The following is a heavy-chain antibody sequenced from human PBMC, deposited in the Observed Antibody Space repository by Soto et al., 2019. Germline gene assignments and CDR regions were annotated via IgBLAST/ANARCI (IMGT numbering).Heavy chain of an antibody. J-gene: IGHJ6*02. CDR1: GYTFTSYG. Sequence: ASVKVSCKASGYTFTSYGISWVRQAPGQGLEWMGWISAYNGNTNYAQKLQGRVTMSTHTSTSKAYMELRSLRSDDTAVYYCARDRTGWSGYRYYYYRMDVWGQGTTVTVSS. CDR3: ARDRTGWSGYRYYYYRMDV. CDR2: ISAYNGNT. V-gene: IGHV1-18*01. D-gene: IGHD3-3*01.